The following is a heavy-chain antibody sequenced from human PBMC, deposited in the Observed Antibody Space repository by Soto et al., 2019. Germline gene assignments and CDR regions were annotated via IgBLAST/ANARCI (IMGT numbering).Heavy chain of an antibody. D-gene: IGHD6-13*01. J-gene: IGHJ5*02. CDR2: INPNSGGT. V-gene: IGHV1-2*04. Sequence: ASVKVSCKASGYTFTGSYMHWVRQAPGQGLEWMGWINPNSGGTNYAQKFQGWVTMTRDTSISTAYMELSRLRSDDTAVYYCARGDFVYSSSWYVGPWGQGTLVTVS. CDR1: GYTFTGSY. CDR3: ARGDFVYSSSWYVGP.